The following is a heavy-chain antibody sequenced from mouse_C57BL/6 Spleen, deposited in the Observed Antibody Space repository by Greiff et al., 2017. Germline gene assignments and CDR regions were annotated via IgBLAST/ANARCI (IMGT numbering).Heavy chain of an antibody. D-gene: IGHD3-2*02. CDR3: AREDSSGYGYFDY. Sequence: VQLQQSGAELVRPGSSVKLSCKASGYTFTSYWMDWVKQRPGQGLEWIGNIYPSDSETHYNQKFKDKATLTVDKSSSTAYMQLSSLTSEDSAVYYCAREDSSGYGYFDYWGQGTTLTVSS. CDR1: GYTFTSYW. CDR2: IYPSDSET. V-gene: IGHV1-61*01. J-gene: IGHJ2*01.